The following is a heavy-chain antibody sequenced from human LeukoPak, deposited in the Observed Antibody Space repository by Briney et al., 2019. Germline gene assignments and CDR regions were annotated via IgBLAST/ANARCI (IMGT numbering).Heavy chain of an antibody. CDR3: ARGIAYYFDY. CDR1: GFTFSSYA. CDR2: ISSNGGST. D-gene: IGHD6-13*01. Sequence: GVSLRLSCAASGFTFSSYAMHWVRQAPGKGLEYVSAISSNGGSTYYANSVKGRFTISRDNSKNTLYLQMNSLRAEDTAVYYCARGIAYYFDYWGQGTLVTVSS. J-gene: IGHJ4*02. V-gene: IGHV3-64*01.